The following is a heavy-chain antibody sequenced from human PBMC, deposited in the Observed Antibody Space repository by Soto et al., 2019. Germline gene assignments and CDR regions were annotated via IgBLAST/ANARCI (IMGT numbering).Heavy chain of an antibody. V-gene: IGHV5-51*01. D-gene: IGHD5-18*01. CDR3: ARHMSGGDGYSNDAFDT. CDR2: IYPGDSDT. CDR1: GYSFTSYW. Sequence: GESLKISCNGSGYSFTSYWIGWVRQMPGKGLEWMGIIYPGDSDTRYSPSFQGQVTISADKSISTAYLQWSSLKASDTAMYYCARHMSGGDGYSNDAFDTWGQGTMVTVSS. J-gene: IGHJ3*02.